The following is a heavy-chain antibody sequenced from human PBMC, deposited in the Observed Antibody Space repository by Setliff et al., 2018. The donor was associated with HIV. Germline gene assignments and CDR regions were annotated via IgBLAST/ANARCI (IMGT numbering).Heavy chain of an antibody. V-gene: IGHV2-5*01. CDR2: IYWNDHK. J-gene: IGHJ4*02. CDR1: GFSLTTSGVG. D-gene: IGHD1-26*01. Sequence: ESGPTLVNPTQTLTLTCTFSGFSLTTSGVGVGWIRQPPGKALEWLAVIYWNDHKYYSPSLRSRLTVTRDASKNQVVLTVTNVAPVDTATYFCAHTPVSWDQYFFDYWGQGTLVTVSS. CDR3: AHTPVSWDQYFFDY.